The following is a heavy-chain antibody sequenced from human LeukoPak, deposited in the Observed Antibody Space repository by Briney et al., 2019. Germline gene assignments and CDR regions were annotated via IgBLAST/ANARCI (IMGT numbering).Heavy chain of an antibody. CDR3: ARDPSSSGDY. V-gene: IGHV3-30*01. Sequence: GGSLRLFCAASGFTFSSYAMHWVRQAPGKGLEWVAVISYDGSNKYYADSAKGRFTISRDNSKNTLYLQMNSLRAEDTAVYYCARDPSSSGDYWGQGTLVTVSS. D-gene: IGHD6-6*01. CDR2: ISYDGSNK. J-gene: IGHJ4*02. CDR1: GFTFSSYA.